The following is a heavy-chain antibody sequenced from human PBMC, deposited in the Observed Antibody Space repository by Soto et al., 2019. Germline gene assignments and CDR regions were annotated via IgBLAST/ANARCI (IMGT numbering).Heavy chain of an antibody. CDR2: ISSTSIYI. CDR1: GFTFSSYS. Sequence: LRLSCAASGFTFSSYSMNWVRQAPGKGLEWVSTISSTSIYIYYADSVRGRFTISRDNAKNSLYLQMNSLRAEDTAIYYCATDQLSLLNYDYWAQGTLVTFSS. CDR3: ATDQLSLLNYDY. J-gene: IGHJ4*02. D-gene: IGHD1-1*01. V-gene: IGHV3-21*01.